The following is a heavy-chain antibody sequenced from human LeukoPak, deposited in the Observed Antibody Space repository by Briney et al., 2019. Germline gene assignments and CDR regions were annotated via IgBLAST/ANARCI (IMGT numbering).Heavy chain of an antibody. CDR2: FDPEDGET. Sequence: ASVKVSCKASGYTFSSYGISWVRQAPGKGLEWMGGFDPEDGETIYAQKFQGRVTMTEDTSTDTAYMELSSLRSEDTAVYYCATYQDFWSGPRAFWFDPWGQGTLVTVSS. J-gene: IGHJ5*02. CDR3: ATYQDFWSGPRAFWFDP. V-gene: IGHV1-24*01. D-gene: IGHD3-3*02. CDR1: GYTFSSYG.